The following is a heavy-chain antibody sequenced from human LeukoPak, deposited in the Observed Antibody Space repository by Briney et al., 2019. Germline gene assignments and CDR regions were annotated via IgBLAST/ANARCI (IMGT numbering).Heavy chain of an antibody. D-gene: IGHD5-18*01. J-gene: IGHJ6*03. CDR3: ARGYGHYFYYYYMDV. V-gene: IGHV3-48*01. CDR1: GFTFTNYS. Sequence: PGGSLRLSCAASGFTFTNYSMKWVRQAPGKGLEWGSYISSSSNTVYYADSVKGRFTISRDNAKSSLYLQMNSLRAEDTAVYYCARGYGHYFYYYYMDVWGKGTTVTVSS. CDR2: ISSSSNTV.